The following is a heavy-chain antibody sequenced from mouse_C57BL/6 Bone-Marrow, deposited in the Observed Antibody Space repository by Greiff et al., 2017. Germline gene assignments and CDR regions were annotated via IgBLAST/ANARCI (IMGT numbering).Heavy chain of an antibody. CDR3: ARHVTGTYFDV. CDR1: GFTFSSYG. V-gene: IGHV5-6*02. CDR2: ISSGGSYT. Sequence: DVMLVESGGDLVKPGGSLKLSCAASGFTFSSYGMSWVRQTPDKRLEWVATISSGGSYTYYPDSVKGRFTISRDNAKNTLYLQMSSLKSEDTAMYYCARHVTGTYFDVWGTGTTVTVSS. J-gene: IGHJ1*03. D-gene: IGHD4-1*01.